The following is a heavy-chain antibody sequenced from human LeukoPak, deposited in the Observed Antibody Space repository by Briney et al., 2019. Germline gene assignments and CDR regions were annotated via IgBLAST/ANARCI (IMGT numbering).Heavy chain of an antibody. V-gene: IGHV4-59*01. Sequence: SETLSLTCSVSGGSISSYYWSWIRQPPGKGLEWIGYIYDSGSTSYNPSLQSRVTISIDTSKNQFSLRLTSVTAADTAVYYCARGGSYYDFWSGYYDYYYYMDVWGKGTTATVSS. CDR1: GGSISSYY. CDR2: IYDSGST. J-gene: IGHJ6*03. D-gene: IGHD3-3*01. CDR3: ARGGSYYDFWSGYYDYYYYMDV.